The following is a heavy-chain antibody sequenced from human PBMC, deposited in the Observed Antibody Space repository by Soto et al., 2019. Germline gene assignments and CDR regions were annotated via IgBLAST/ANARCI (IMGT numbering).Heavy chain of an antibody. J-gene: IGHJ4*02. D-gene: IGHD3-10*01. CDR1: GGSFSGYY. CDR3: ARGLVRGVIISSGGSYYFDY. CDR2: INHSGST. Sequence: SETLSLTCAVYGGSFSGYYWSWIRQPPGKGLEWIGEINHSGSTNYNPSLKSRVTISVDTSKNQFSLKLSSVTAADTAVYYCARGLVRGVIISSGGSYYFDYWGQGTLVTVSS. V-gene: IGHV4-34*01.